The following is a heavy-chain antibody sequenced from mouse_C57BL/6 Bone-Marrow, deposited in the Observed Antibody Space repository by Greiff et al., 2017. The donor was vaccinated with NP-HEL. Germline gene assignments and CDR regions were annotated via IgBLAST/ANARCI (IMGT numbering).Heavy chain of an antibody. CDR3: ARGGPYTVVATRVDY. Sequence: QVQLKESGAELARPGASVKLSCKASGYTFTSYGISWVKQRTGQGLEWIGEIYPRSGNTYYNEKFKGKATLTADKSSSTAYMELRSLTSEDSAVYFCARGGPYTVVATRVDYWGQGTTLTVSS. D-gene: IGHD1-1*01. V-gene: IGHV1-81*01. CDR1: GYTFTSYG. CDR2: IYPRSGNT. J-gene: IGHJ2*01.